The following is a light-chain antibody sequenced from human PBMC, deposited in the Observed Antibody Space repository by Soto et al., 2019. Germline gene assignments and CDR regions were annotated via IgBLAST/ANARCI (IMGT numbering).Light chain of an antibody. CDR2: GVS. V-gene: IGKV3-20*01. CDR1: QSVDSTF. J-gene: IGKJ1*01. CDR3: QQYMSSVT. Sequence: EIVLTQSPGSLSLSPGERATLSCRASQSVDSTFFAWYQKKPDQAPRLLMYGVSKRATGIPDRFSGSGSGTDFTLTISRLEPEDFAVYYCQQYMSSVTFGQGTRVEIK.